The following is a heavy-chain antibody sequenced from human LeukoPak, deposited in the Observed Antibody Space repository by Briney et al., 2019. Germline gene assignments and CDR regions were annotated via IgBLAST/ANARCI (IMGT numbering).Heavy chain of an antibody. V-gene: IGHV4-34*01. CDR1: GGSFSGYY. Sequence: KASETLSLTCAVYGGSFSGYYWSWIRQPPGKGLGWIGEINHSGSTNYNPSLKSRVTISVDTSKNQFSLKLSSVTAADTAVYYCARGRYCSSTSCYQSHWGQGTLVTVSS. D-gene: IGHD2-2*01. CDR2: INHSGST. CDR3: ARGRYCSSTSCYQSH. J-gene: IGHJ4*02.